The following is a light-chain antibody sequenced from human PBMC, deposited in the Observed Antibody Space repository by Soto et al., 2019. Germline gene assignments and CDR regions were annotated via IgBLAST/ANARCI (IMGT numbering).Light chain of an antibody. CDR2: DVS. V-gene: IGLV2-11*01. CDR3: CSYAGSYTWV. J-gene: IGLJ2*01. CDR1: SRDVGVYNY. Sequence: QSALTQPRSVSGSPGQSVTMSCTGTSRDVGVYNYVSWYQQHPGKAPKLMIFDVSKRPSGVPDRFSGSKSGNTASLTISGLQAEDEADYYCCSYAGSYTWVFGGGTKLTVL.